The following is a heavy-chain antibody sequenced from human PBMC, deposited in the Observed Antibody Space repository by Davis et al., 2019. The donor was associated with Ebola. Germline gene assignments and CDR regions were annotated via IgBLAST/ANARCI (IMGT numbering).Heavy chain of an antibody. V-gene: IGHV1-8*01. CDR3: ARGFGGSGWFLPPN. D-gene: IGHD6-19*01. CDR2: INPNSGNT. Sequence: ASVKVSCKASGYTFTSYDINWVRQATGQGLEWMGWINPNSGNTGYAQKFQGRVTMTRNTSISTAYMELSSLRSEDTAVYYCARGFGGSGWFLPPNWGQGTLVTVSS. CDR1: GYTFTSYD. J-gene: IGHJ4*02.